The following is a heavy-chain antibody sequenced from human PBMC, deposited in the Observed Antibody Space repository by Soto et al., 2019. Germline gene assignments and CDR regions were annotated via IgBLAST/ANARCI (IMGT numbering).Heavy chain of an antibody. D-gene: IGHD6-13*01. CDR3: ARGLYSSRWYFDF. J-gene: IGHJ4*02. Sequence: QVQLQESGPGLVKPSETLSLTCTVSGDSVSSYYWSWIRQPPGKGLEWIGYIHYSGSTNYNPSLRSRVTISIGTSKNQFSLNLNSVTAADTAVYYCARGLYSSRWYFDFWGQGTLVTDSS. CDR1: GDSVSSYY. V-gene: IGHV4-59*02. CDR2: IHYSGST.